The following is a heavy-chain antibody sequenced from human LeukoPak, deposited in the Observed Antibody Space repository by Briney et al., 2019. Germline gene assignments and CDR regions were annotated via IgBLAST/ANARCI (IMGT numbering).Heavy chain of an antibody. V-gene: IGHV4-4*02. J-gene: IGHJ5*02. CDR2: IYHSGST. CDR1: GGSISSSNW. Sequence: KPSGTLSLTCAVSGGSISSSNWWTWVRQPPGKGLEWIGKIYHSGSTYYNPSLKSRVTISVDTSKNQFSLKLSSVTAADTAVYYCARVYSSSRWFDPWGQGTLVTVSS. CDR3: ARVYSSSRWFDP. D-gene: IGHD6-13*01.